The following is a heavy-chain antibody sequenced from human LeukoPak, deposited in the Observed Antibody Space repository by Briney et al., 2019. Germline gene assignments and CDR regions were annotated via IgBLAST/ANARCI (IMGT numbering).Heavy chain of an antibody. Sequence: SETLSLTCTVSGGSISSYYWSWIRQPPGKGLEWIGYIYYSGSTNYNPSLKSRVTIPVDTSKNQFSLKLSSVTAADTAVYYCARQGSGGTDYWGQGTLVTVSS. D-gene: IGHD3-16*01. V-gene: IGHV4-59*08. CDR1: GGSISSYY. J-gene: IGHJ4*02. CDR3: ARQGSGGTDY. CDR2: IYYSGST.